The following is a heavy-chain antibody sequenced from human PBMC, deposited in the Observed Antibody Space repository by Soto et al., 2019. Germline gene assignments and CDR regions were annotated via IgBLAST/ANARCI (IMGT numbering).Heavy chain of an antibody. J-gene: IGHJ4*02. CDR3: AKDLRPDGRYDLDY. Sequence: PGGSLRLSCAASGFTFGTYAMNWVRQAPGKGLEWVSVIVGDGTVTYYADSVKGRFTISRDNSQNTLYLHMNSLRTDDTATYYCAKDLRPDGRYDLDYWGQETLVTVSS. D-gene: IGHD3-3*01. V-gene: IGHV3-23*03. CDR2: IVGDGTVT. CDR1: GFTFGTYA.